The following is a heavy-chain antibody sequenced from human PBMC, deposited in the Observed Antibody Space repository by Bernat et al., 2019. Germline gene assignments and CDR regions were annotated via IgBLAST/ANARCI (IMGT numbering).Heavy chain of an antibody. CDR1: GFTFSNAW. V-gene: IGHV3-15*01. CDR3: TTYTYYYDSSGYRYYFDY. CDR2: IKSKTDGGTT. J-gene: IGHJ4*02. D-gene: IGHD3-22*01. Sequence: EVQLVESGGGLVKPGGSLRLSCAASGFTFSNAWMSWVRQAPGKGLEWVGRIKSKTDGGTTDYAAPVKGRFTIPRDDSKNTLYLQMNSLKTEDTAVYYCTTYTYYYDSSGYRYYFDYWGQGTLVTVSS.